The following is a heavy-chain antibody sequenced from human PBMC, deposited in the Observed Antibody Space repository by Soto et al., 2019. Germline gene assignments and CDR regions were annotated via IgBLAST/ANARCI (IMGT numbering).Heavy chain of an antibody. CDR1: GYTFTNYG. CDR2: ISPYNGNT. V-gene: IGHV1-18*01. CDR3: ARDGDRCTSTRCSPWPDTHFDL. D-gene: IGHD2-2*01. Sequence: QVQLVQSGDEVKKPGASVKVSCKASGYTFTNYGISWVRQAPGQGLEWMGWISPYNGNTKYPQKLQGIVTMTTDTSKRTSYVELRSLRSDDTAVYFCARDGDRCTSTRCSPWPDTHFDLWGRGTLVTVSS. J-gene: IGHJ2*01.